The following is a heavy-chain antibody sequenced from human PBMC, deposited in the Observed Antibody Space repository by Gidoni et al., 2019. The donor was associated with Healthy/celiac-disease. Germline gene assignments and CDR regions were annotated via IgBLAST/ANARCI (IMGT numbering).Heavy chain of an antibody. J-gene: IGHJ4*02. CDR1: GGSISSGDYY. D-gene: IGHD3-22*01. V-gene: IGHV4-30-4*01. CDR2: IYYSGST. CDR3: ARERGYYYDSSGYYYRDFDY. Sequence: QVQLQESGPGLVKPSQTLSLTCTVSGGSISSGDYYWSGIRQPPGKGLEWIGYIYYSGSTYYNPSLKSRVTISVDTSKNQFSLKLSSVTAADTAVYYCARERGYYYDSSGYYYRDFDYWGQGTLVTVSS.